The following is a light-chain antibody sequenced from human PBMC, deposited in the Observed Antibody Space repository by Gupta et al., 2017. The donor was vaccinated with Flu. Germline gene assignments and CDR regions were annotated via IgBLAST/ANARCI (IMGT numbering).Light chain of an antibody. CDR2: QDT. CDR1: KLGEKY. CDR3: QAWDSGTVV. V-gene: IGLV3-1*01. J-gene: IGLJ2*01. Sequence: SSDLTQTASVSVSPGQTASITCPGDKLGEKYACWYQRKPGQSPVLVIYQDTKRPSGIPERFSGSNSGNTATLTISWTQAMDEGDYYCQAWDSGTVVFGGGTKLTVL.